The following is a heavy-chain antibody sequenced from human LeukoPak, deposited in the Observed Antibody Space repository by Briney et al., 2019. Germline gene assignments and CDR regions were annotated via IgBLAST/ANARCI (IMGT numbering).Heavy chain of an antibody. V-gene: IGHV4-39*01. J-gene: IGHJ4*02. D-gene: IGHD4-17*01. Sequence: SETLCLTCTVSGGSISSSSYYWGWIRQPPGKGLEWIGSIDYSGSTYYNPSLKSRVTISVDTSKNQFSLKLSSVPAADTAVYYCARTFIDYGDYGIDYWGQGTLVTVSS. CDR1: GGSISSSSYY. CDR3: ARTFIDYGDYGIDY. CDR2: IDYSGST.